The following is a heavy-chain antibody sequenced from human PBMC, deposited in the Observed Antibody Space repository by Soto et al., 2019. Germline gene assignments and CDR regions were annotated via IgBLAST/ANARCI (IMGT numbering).Heavy chain of an antibody. CDR1: GDSVSSNGAC. D-gene: IGHD2-15*01. Sequence: SQTLSLTCVISGDSVSSNGACWNWIRQSPSRGLQWLGRIYYRSKWFHDYAASVESRMAINPDTSRNQFSLQLNYVTPEDTAVYYCARVHCSAGTCFDGLDFWGQGTTVTVSS. CDR3: ARVHCSAGTCFDGLDF. V-gene: IGHV6-1*01. CDR2: IYYRSKWFH. J-gene: IGHJ6*02.